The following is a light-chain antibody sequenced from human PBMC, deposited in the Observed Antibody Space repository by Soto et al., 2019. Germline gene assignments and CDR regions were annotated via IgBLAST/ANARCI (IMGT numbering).Light chain of an antibody. V-gene: IGKV1-9*01. CDR2: AAS. CDR3: QQLNSYPWT. J-gene: IGKJ1*01. CDR1: QGISSY. Sequence: DIKLTQSPSFLSASLGDRVTITCRASQGISSYLAWYQQKPGKAPKLLIYAASTWQSGVPSRFSGSGSGTEFTLTIRSLQPQDFATNYCQQLNSYPWTFGQGTKVEIK.